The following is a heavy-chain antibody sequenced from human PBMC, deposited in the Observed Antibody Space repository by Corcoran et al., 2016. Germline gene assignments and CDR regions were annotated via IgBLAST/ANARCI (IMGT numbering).Heavy chain of an antibody. D-gene: IGHD2-15*01. CDR3: ARDNSKLPIVVVVAATGSPSYNWFDP. J-gene: IGHJ5*02. Sequence: QVQLQQWGAGLLKPSETLSLTCAVYGGSFSGYYWSWIRQPPGKGREWIGEINHSGSTNYNPSLKSRVTITVDTSKNQFSLKLSSVTAADTAVLYCARDNSKLPIVVVVAATGSPSYNWFDPWGQGTLVTVSS. V-gene: IGHV4-34*01. CDR1: GGSFSGYY. CDR2: INHSGST.